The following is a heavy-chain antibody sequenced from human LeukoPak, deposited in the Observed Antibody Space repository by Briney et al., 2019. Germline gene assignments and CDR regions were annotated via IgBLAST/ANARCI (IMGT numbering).Heavy chain of an antibody. D-gene: IGHD2-21*02. Sequence: GRSLRLSCAASGFTFSSYGMHRVRQAPGKGLEWVAVIWYDGSNKYYADSVKGRFTISRDNSKNTLYLQMNSLRAEDTAVYYCAKAYCGGDCYSLVGAFDIWGQGTMVTVSS. CDR3: AKAYCGGDCYSLVGAFDI. CDR1: GFTFSSYG. V-gene: IGHV3-33*06. CDR2: IWYDGSNK. J-gene: IGHJ3*02.